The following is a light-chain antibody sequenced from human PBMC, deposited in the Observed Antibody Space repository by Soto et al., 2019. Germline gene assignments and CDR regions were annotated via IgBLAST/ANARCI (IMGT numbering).Light chain of an antibody. J-gene: IGKJ3*01. Sequence: EIVMLQSPVTLSVSPGEKATLSCRASQSVNSNLAWYQHKPGQPPRLLIYGASTRATGIPARFSGGGSETEFTLTISSLQSEDFAVYYCQQYNDWVTFGPGTKLDVK. CDR2: GAS. CDR1: QSVNSN. V-gene: IGKV3-15*01. CDR3: QQYNDWVT.